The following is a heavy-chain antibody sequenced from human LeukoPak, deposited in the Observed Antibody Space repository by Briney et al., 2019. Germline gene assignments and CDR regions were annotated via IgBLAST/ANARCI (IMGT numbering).Heavy chain of an antibody. V-gene: IGHV6-1*01. J-gene: IGHJ4*02. CDR1: GGSVSSNSAA. CDR2: TYYRSKWYN. Sequence: SQTLSLTCAISGGSVSSNSAAWNWIRQSPSRGLEWVGRTYYRSKWYNDYALSVRGRITINPDTSKNQLSLQLNSMTPEDTAVYYCTRGWNSFDYWGQGTLVTVSS. CDR3: TRGWNSFDY. D-gene: IGHD1-1*01.